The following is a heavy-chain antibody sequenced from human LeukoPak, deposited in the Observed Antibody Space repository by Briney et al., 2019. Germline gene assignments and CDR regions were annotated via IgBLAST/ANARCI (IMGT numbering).Heavy chain of an antibody. D-gene: IGHD3-16*02. J-gene: IGHJ4*02. V-gene: IGHV4-34*01. CDR2: INHSGST. Sequence: PSETLSLTCAVYGGSFSGYYWSWIRQPPGKGLEWIGEINHSGSTNYNPPLKSRVTISVDTSKNQFSLKLSSVTAADTAVYYCARGPKGSYDYVWGSYRFPLDYWGQGTLVTVSS. CDR3: ARGPKGSYDYVWGSYRFPLDY. CDR1: GGSFSGYY.